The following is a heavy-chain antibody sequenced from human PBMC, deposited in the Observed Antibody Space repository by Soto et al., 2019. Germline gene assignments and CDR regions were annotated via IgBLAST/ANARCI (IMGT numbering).Heavy chain of an antibody. CDR2: IIPIFGTA. CDR3: ARDRDEAVAGTRPSGYYYYGMDV. Sequence: ASVKVSCKASGGTFSSYAISWVRQAPGQGLEWMGGIIPIFGTANYAQKFQGRVTITADKSTSTAYMELSSLRPEDTAVYYCARDRDEAVAGTRPSGYYYYGMDVWGQGTTVTVSS. D-gene: IGHD6-19*01. V-gene: IGHV1-69*06. J-gene: IGHJ6*02. CDR1: GGTFSSYA.